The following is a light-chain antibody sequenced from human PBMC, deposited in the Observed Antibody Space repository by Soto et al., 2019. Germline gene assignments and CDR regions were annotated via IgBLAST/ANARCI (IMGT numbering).Light chain of an antibody. CDR1: SSDVGDYNY. CDR2: EVS. CDR3: SSYAGSLYV. J-gene: IGLJ1*01. V-gene: IGLV2-8*01. Sequence: QSALTQPPSASGSPGQSVTISCTGTSSDVGDYNYVSWYQQHPGKAPKLMIYEVSKRPSGVPDRFSGSKSGNTASLTVSGLHAEDEAYYYCSSYAGSLYVFGTGTKVTVL.